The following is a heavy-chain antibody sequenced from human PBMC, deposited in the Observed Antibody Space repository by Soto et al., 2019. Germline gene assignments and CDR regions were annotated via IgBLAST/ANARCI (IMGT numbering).Heavy chain of an antibody. CDR2: ISGSGGST. J-gene: IGHJ4*02. Sequence: EVQLLESGGGLVQPGGSLRLSCAASGFTFSSYAMSWVRQAPGKGLEWVSAISGSGGSTYYADSVKGRFTISRDNSKNTLYLQMNSLRAEDTAVYYCAKDSEEWDIVTGFIYYFDYWGQGTLVTVSS. D-gene: IGHD3-9*01. CDR1: GFTFSSYA. CDR3: AKDSEEWDIVTGFIYYFDY. V-gene: IGHV3-23*01.